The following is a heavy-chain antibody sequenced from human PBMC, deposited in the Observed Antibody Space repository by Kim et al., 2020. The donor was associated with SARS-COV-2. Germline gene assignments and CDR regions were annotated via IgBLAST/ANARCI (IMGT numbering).Heavy chain of an antibody. CDR2: ITSSGDNT. CDR3: AKGPDYSDSDTTRDF. V-gene: IGHV3-23*01. J-gene: IGHJ4*02. D-gene: IGHD3-22*01. Sequence: GGSLRLSCAASGFTFSSYGMHWVRQAPGKGLEWVSAITSSGDNTYYADSVKGRFTVSRDNSKNTLVLQMSSLRAEDTAVYYCAKGPDYSDSDTTRDFWGQGTMVTVSS. CDR1: GFTFSSYG.